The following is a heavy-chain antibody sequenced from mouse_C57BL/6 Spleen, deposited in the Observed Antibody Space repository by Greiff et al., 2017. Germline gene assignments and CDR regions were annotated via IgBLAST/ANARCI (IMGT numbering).Heavy chain of an antibody. CDR1: GYTFTSYW. CDR3: ARRGYSNYLMDY. CDR2: INPSNGGT. V-gene: IGHV1-53*01. Sequence: VQLQQPGTELVKPGASVKLSCKASGYTFTSYWMHWVKQRPGQGLEWIGNINPSNGGTNYNEKFKSKATLTVYKSSSPAYMQRSSLTSEDSAVYYCARRGYSNYLMDYWGQGTSVTVAS. D-gene: IGHD2-5*01. J-gene: IGHJ4*01.